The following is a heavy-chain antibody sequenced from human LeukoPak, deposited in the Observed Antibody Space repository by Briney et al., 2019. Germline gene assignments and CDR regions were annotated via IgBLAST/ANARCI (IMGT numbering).Heavy chain of an antibody. CDR2: ISNNGDST. J-gene: IGHJ3*02. Sequence: GGSLRLSCSASAFTFSSYAMHWVRQAPGKGLEFVSGISNNGDSTYYGDSVKGRFTISRDNSKNRLYLQMISLRAEDTALYYCARGGLYWHIWGQGTMVTVSS. V-gene: IGHV3-64D*09. D-gene: IGHD3-16*01. CDR3: ARGGLYWHI. CDR1: AFTFSSYA.